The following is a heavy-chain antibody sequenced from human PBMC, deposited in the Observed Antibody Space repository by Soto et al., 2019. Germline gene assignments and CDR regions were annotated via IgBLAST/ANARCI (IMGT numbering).Heavy chain of an antibody. V-gene: IGHV4-59*06. CDR1: GGSISSYY. CDR2: IYYSGST. J-gene: IGHJ6*03. Sequence: SETLSLTCTVSGGSISSYYWSWIRQHPGKGLEWIGYIYYSGSTYYNPSLKSRVTISVDTSKNQFSLKLSSVTAADTAVYYCARESGYSSRDYYYYMDVWGKGTTVTVSS. D-gene: IGHD6-19*01. CDR3: ARESGYSSRDYYYYMDV.